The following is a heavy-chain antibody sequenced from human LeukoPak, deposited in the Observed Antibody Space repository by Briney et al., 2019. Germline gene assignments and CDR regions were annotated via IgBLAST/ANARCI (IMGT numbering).Heavy chain of an antibody. CDR2: ISYDGSNK. J-gene: IGHJ4*02. CDR1: GFTFSSYA. CDR3: ARDGYGLDTPMVSTVFDC. Sequence: GRSLRLSCAASGFTFSSYAMHWVRQAPGKGLEWVAVISYDGSNKYYADSVKGRFTIPRDNSKNTLYLQMNSLRTEDTAVYYCARDGYGLDTPMVSTVFDCWGQGTLVTVSS. V-gene: IGHV3-30-3*01. D-gene: IGHD5-18*01.